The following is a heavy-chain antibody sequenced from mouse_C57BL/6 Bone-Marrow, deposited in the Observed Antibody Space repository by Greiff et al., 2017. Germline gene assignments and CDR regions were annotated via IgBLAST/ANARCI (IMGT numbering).Heavy chain of an antibody. Sequence: VQLQQSGAELMKPGASVKLSCKATGFTFTGYWIAWVKQRPGHGLEWIGEILPGSGSTNYNAKFKGKVTFTADTSSNTVYMQLSSIATEDSTIIYCARIGSYDYEAWFAYWGQGTLVTVSA. CDR3: ARIGSYDYEAWFAY. J-gene: IGHJ3*01. CDR2: ILPGSGST. D-gene: IGHD2-4*01. V-gene: IGHV1-9*01. CDR1: GFTFTGYW.